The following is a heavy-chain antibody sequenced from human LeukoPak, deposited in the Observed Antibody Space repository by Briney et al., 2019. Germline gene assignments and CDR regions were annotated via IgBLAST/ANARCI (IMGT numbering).Heavy chain of an antibody. CDR3: ARDHLHYYEFWSGSSFDY. Sequence: PAGSLTLSCVAAGFTFSSYGMHWVRQPPGKVREWVAVIWYDGSNRYYADSVKGRSTSSRDNSKSTLYLQMNSLKAEDTAVYYCARDHLHYYEFWSGSSFDYWGQGTLVTVSS. CDR1: GFTFSSYG. D-gene: IGHD3-3*01. J-gene: IGHJ4*02. V-gene: IGHV3-33*01. CDR2: IWYDGSNR.